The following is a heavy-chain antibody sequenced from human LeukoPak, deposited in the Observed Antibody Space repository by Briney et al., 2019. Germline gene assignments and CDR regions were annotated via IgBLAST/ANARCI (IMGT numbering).Heavy chain of an antibody. D-gene: IGHD3-10*01. CDR1: GYTLTELS. CDR3: ARVTGSGNDY. CDR2: FDPEDGET. Sequence: ASVKVSCKVSGYTLTELSMHWVRQAPGKGLEWMGGFDPEDGETIYAQKFQGRVTMTRDTSTSTVYMELSSLRSEDTAVYYCARVTGSGNDYWGQGTLVTVSS. V-gene: IGHV1-24*01. J-gene: IGHJ4*02.